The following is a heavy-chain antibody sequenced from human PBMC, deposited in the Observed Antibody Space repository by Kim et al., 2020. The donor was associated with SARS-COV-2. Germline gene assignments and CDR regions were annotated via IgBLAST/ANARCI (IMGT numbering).Heavy chain of an antibody. CDR2: ISSSSSYI. CDR3: ARYNWNQGDGMDV. Sequence: GGSLRLSCAASGFTFSSYSMNWVRQAPGKGLEWVSSISSSSSYIYYADSVKGRFTISRDNAKNSLYLQMNSLRAEDTAVYYCARYNWNQGDGMDVWGQGTTVTVSS. D-gene: IGHD1-20*01. J-gene: IGHJ6*02. CDR1: GFTFSSYS. V-gene: IGHV3-21*01.